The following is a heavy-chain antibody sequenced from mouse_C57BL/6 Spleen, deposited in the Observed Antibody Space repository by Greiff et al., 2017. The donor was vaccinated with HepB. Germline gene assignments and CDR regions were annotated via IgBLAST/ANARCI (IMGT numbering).Heavy chain of an antibody. V-gene: IGHV3-6*01. J-gene: IGHJ1*03. D-gene: IGHD1-1*01. Sequence: ESGPGLVKPSQSLSLTCSVTGYSITSGYYWNWIRQFPGNKLEWMGYISYDGSNNYNPSLKNRISITRDTSKNQFFLKLNSVTTEDTATYYCARVTTVPARRYFDVWGTGTTVTVSS. CDR1: GYSITSGYY. CDR3: ARVTTVPARRYFDV. CDR2: ISYDGSN.